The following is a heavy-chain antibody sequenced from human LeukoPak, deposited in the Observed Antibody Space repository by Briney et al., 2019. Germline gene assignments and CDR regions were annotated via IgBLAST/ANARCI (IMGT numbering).Heavy chain of an antibody. V-gene: IGHV4-59*08. CDR2: IYYSGST. CDR3: ARLEGSGYSYGYIDY. J-gene: IGHJ4*02. Sequence: SETLSLTCTVSGGSISSYYWSWIRQPPGKGLEWIGYIYYSGSTNYNPSLKSRVTISVDTSKNQFSLKLSSVTAADTAVYYCARLEGSGYSYGYIDYWGQGTLVTVSS. D-gene: IGHD5-18*01. CDR1: GGSISSYY.